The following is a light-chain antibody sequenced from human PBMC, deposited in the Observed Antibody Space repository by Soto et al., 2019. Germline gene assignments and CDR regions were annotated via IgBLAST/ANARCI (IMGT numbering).Light chain of an antibody. CDR3: QQYGSSLWT. Sequence: EVVLTQSPGTQSLSPGERASLSSRASQSVGSTYLAWYQQKLGQAPRLLMYGTSTRATGIPDRFSGSGSGTDFTLTISRLEPEDFAVYYCQQYGSSLWTFGQGTKVEIK. CDR1: QSVGSTY. J-gene: IGKJ1*01. V-gene: IGKV3-20*01. CDR2: GTS.